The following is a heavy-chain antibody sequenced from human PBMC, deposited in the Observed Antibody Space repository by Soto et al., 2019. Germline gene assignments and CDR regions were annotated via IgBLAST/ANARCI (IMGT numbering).Heavy chain of an antibody. J-gene: IGHJ1*01. CDR1: GGSISSSNW. CDR2: IYHSGST. CDR3: ARVQYTSGWYGDC. V-gene: IGHV4-4*02. Sequence: SETLSLTCAVSGGSISSSNWWSWVRQPPGKGLEWIGEIYHSGSTNYNPSLKSRVTISVDKSKNQFSLKLNSVTAADTAVYYCARVQYTSGWYGDCWGQATLVTVSS. D-gene: IGHD6-19*01.